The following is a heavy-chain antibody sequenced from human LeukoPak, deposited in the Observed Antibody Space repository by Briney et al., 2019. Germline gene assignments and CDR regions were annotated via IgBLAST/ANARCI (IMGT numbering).Heavy chain of an antibody. J-gene: IGHJ4*02. CDR1: GYAFTTYD. V-gene: IGHV1-8*01. Sequence: ASVKVSCKASGYAFTTYDINWVRQATGQRLEGLGWMNPNSGNTGYAQKFPGRVSMTRDTSISTAYMELSSLRSEDTAVYYCARNVASTGYFVYWGQGTLVTVSS. D-gene: IGHD2-21*01. CDR2: MNPNSGNT. CDR3: ARNVASTGYFVY.